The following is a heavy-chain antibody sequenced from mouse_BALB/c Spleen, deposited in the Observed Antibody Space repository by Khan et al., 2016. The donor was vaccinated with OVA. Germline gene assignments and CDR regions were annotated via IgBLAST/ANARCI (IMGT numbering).Heavy chain of an antibody. CDR2: ISYSGNT. D-gene: IGHD1-1*01. J-gene: IGHJ2*01. CDR3: ARVYGGDFDY. V-gene: IGHV3-2*02. Sequence: EVQLVESGPGLVKPSQSLSLTCTVTGYSITSDYAWYWIRQFPGNKLEWMGFISYSGNTNYNPSLKSRISITRDTSKNQFFLQLNSVTTEDTARYYCARVYGGDFDYWGQGTTLTVSS. CDR1: GYSITSDYA.